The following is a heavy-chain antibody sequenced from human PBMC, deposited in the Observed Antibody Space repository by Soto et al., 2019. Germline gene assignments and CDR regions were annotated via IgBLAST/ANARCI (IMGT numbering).Heavy chain of an antibody. Sequence: QVQLVQSGAEVKKPGSSVKVSCKASGGTFSSYAISWVRQAPGQGLEWMGGIIPIFGTANYAQKFQGRVTIATDESTSTAYMGLSSLSSEDTAVYYCAARGYSYGTPPYYFDYWGQGTLVTVSS. V-gene: IGHV1-69*05. CDR3: AARGYSYGTPPYYFDY. CDR2: IIPIFGTA. J-gene: IGHJ4*02. CDR1: GGTFSSYA. D-gene: IGHD5-18*01.